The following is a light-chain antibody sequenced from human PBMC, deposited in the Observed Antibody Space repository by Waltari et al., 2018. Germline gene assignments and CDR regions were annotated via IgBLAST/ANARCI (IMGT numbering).Light chain of an antibody. Sequence: DIQMTQSPVSLSASIGDKVTITCRASQGIGNDLGWYQQKPGKAPKRLIYHASKLQGGVPSRFSGSGSGTEFTLTVSSLQPEDFATYYCLQHNTYPHTFGQGTKLEIK. J-gene: IGKJ2*01. CDR2: HAS. CDR3: LQHNTYPHT. CDR1: QGIGND. V-gene: IGKV1-17*01.